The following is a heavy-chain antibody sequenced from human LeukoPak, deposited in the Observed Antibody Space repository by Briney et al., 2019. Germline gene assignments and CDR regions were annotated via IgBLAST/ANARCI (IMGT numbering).Heavy chain of an antibody. V-gene: IGHV3-74*01. CDR3: ERRVLLDD. CDR2: INSDGSTT. Sequence: GWSLRLSCAASGFPPSGNCMHWVRQAPGKGLVWVSLINSDGSTTSYADSVKGRFTTSSDNAKNTLHLQMSRLRADATAEYYGERRVLLDDWGQASLVSVSS. D-gene: IGHD3-10*01. J-gene: IGHJ4*02. CDR1: GFPPSGNC.